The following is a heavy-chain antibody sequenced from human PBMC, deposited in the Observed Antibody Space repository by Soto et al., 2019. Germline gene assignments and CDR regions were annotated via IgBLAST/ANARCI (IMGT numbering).Heavy chain of an antibody. V-gene: IGHV1-69*01. D-gene: IGHD3-9*01. Sequence: QVHLVQSGAEVKKPGSSVTVSCKASGGTFTAYSFTWVRQAPGQGLIWLAEIIPFVGRTFYAQQFQGRVKLTADESTNTVYLELRSLTSEDTAVYYCATATIGNDALTGYGSDHGGQGSLVTVSS. CDR2: IIPFVGRT. CDR3: ATATIGNDALTGYGSDH. CDR1: GGTFTAYS. J-gene: IGHJ4*02.